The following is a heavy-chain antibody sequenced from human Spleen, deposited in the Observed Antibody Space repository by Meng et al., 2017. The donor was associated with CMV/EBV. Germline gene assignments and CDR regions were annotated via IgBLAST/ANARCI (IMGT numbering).Heavy chain of an antibody. CDR2: IYYSGST. D-gene: IGHD4-11*01. CDR1: GGSISSGDSY. Sequence: VSGGSISSGDSYWSWIRQPPGKGLEWIGYIYYSGSTYYNPSLKSRVTISVDTSKNQFSLKLSSVTAADTAVYYCARTVGYSNYWFDPWGQGTLVTVSS. CDR3: ARTVGYSNYWFDP. V-gene: IGHV4-30-4*08. J-gene: IGHJ5*02.